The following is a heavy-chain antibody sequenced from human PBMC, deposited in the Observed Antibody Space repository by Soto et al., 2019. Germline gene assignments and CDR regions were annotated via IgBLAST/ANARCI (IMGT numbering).Heavy chain of an antibody. V-gene: IGHV4-39*01. Sequence: QLQLQESGPGLVKPSETLSLACTVSGGSISSSRYSWGWIRQPPGKGLEWIGSAYYSGSTYYNPSLNSRVTMSVDTSKNQFSLKLSSVTAADTAVYYCATRQGGSYNWFDHWGQGTLVTVSS. J-gene: IGHJ5*02. CDR1: GGSISSSRYS. CDR2: AYYSGST. CDR3: ATRQGGSYNWFDH. D-gene: IGHD2-15*01.